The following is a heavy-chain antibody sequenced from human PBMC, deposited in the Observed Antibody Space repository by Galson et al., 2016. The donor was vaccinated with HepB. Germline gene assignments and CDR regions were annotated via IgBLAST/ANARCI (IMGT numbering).Heavy chain of an antibody. CDR2: IDLSGAST. CDR1: GLTFINCA. Sequence: SLRLSRAASGLTFINCAMSWVRQAPGKALEWVSSIDLSGASTYYADSVKGRFTVSRDNSKNTLHLQMDSLRVDDTAVYYLAQELRPNDHWGQGTLVTVSS. CDR3: AQELRPNDH. D-gene: IGHD4-17*01. J-gene: IGHJ4*01. V-gene: IGHV3-23*01.